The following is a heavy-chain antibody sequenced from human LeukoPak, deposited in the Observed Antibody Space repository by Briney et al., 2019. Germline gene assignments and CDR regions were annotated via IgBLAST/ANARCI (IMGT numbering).Heavy chain of an antibody. D-gene: IGHD6-6*01. CDR2: INPNSGTT. CDR1: GYTFTSYY. Sequence: ASVTVSFKSTGYTFTSYYMQWVRQAPGQGLEWMGWINPNSGTTNCAQKFQGRVTMTSDTSISTAYMELNRLSSDDTAIYYCESIAARRDLRPPVPWGQGTLVTVSS. CDR3: ESIAARRDLRPPVP. J-gene: IGHJ5*02. V-gene: IGHV1-2*02.